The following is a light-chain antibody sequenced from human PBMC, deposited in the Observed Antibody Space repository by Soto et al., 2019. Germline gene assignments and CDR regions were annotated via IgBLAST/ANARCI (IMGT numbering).Light chain of an antibody. J-gene: IGLJ1*01. V-gene: IGLV2-14*01. CDR3: SSYISSTLLV. Sequence: QSVLTQPASVSGSPGQSITISCTGTSSDVGGYNYVSWYQQHPGKAPKLMIYDVNSRPSGVSNRFSGSKSGNTASLTISGLQSEDEADYYCSSYISSTLLVFGTGTKLTVL. CDR1: SSDVGGYNY. CDR2: DVN.